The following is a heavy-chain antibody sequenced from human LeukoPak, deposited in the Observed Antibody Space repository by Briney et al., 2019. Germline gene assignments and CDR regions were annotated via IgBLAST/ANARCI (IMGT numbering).Heavy chain of an antibody. CDR1: GYTFTSYD. V-gene: IGHV1-8*01. J-gene: IGHJ6*02. CDR3: ARAPVTTGLYYGMDV. D-gene: IGHD4-17*01. Sequence: ASVKVSCKASGYTFTSYDINWVRQATGQGLEWMGWMNPNSGNTGYAQKFQGRVTMTRNTSISTAYVELSSLRSEDTAVYYCARAPVTTGLYYGMDVWGQGTTVTVSS. CDR2: MNPNSGNT.